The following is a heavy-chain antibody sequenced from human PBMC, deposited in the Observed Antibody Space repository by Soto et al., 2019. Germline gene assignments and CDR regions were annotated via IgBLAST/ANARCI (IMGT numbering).Heavy chain of an antibody. CDR3: ARAGYSSGWYNYYGMDV. CDR2: IFSNDEK. Sequence: QVTLKQSGPVLVKPTETLTLTCTVSGFSLSNARMGVSWIRQPPGKALEWLAHIFSNDEKSYSTSLKSRLTISKDTSKRQVVPTMTNMDPVDTATYYCARAGYSSGWYNYYGMDVWGQGTTVTVSS. CDR1: GFSLSNARMG. D-gene: IGHD6-19*01. V-gene: IGHV2-26*01. J-gene: IGHJ6*02.